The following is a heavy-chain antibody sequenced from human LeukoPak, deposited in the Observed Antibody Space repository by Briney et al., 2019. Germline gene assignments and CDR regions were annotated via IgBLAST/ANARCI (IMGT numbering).Heavy chain of an antibody. V-gene: IGHV3-30*02. Sequence: GGSLRLSCAASGFSFSSYGMHWVRQAPGKGLEWVAFIRYDGSNKYYADSVKGRFTISRENSKNTLYLQMNSLRAEDTAVYYCAKDSSCGDYMGYWGQGTLVTVSS. CDR1: GFSFSSYG. D-gene: IGHD4-17*01. J-gene: IGHJ4*02. CDR2: IRYDGSNK. CDR3: AKDSSCGDYMGY.